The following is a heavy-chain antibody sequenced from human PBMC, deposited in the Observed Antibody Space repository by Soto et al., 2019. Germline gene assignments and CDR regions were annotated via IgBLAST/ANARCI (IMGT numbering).Heavy chain of an antibody. CDR1: GFTFSSYA. CDR3: ARGQSAPAYYYYGMDV. D-gene: IGHD2-15*01. V-gene: IGHV3-23*01. J-gene: IGHJ6*02. CDR2: ISGSGGST. Sequence: GGSLRLSCAASGFTFSSYAMSWVRQAPGKGLEWVSAISGSGGSTYYADSVKGRFTISRDNSKNTLYLQMNSLRAEDTAVYYCARGQSAPAYYYYGMDVWGQGTTVTVSS.